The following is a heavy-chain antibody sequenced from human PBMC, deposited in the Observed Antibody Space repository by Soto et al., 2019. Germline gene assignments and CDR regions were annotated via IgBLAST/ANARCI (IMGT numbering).Heavy chain of an antibody. CDR2: ISAYNGNT. CDR1: GYTFTSYG. J-gene: IGHJ6*02. Sequence: ASVKVSCKASGYTFTSYGISWVQQAPGQGLEWMGWISAYNGNTNYAQKLQGRVTMTTDTSTSTAYMELRSLRSDDTAVYYCARETKTSTVTTPNRYYYYGMDVWGQGTTVTVSS. D-gene: IGHD4-4*01. V-gene: IGHV1-18*01. CDR3: ARETKTSTVTTPNRYYYYGMDV.